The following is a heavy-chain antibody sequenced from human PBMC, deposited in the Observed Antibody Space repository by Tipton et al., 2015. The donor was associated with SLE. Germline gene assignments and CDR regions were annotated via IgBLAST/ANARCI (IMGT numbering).Heavy chain of an antibody. CDR1: GGSFSGYY. J-gene: IGHJ4*02. Sequence: LRLSCAVYGGSFSGYYWSWIRQPPGKGLEWIGEINHSGSTNYNPSLKSRVTISVDTSKNQFSLKLSSVTAEDTAVYYCARGNVHVVEDYWGQGTLVTVSS. CDR2: INHSGST. D-gene: IGHD1-1*01. V-gene: IGHV4-34*01. CDR3: ARGNVHVVEDY.